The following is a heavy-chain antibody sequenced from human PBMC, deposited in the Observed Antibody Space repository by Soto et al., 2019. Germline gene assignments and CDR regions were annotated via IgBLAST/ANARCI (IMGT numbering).Heavy chain of an antibody. CDR3: AFLCTRRRPHTRYRSGLGIPVNRSSDL. J-gene: IGHJ2*01. CDR2: IYSGGST. V-gene: IGHV3-53*01. D-gene: IGHD1-1*01. Sequence: GKGVEWGSVIYSGGSTYYADSGKGRFTISRDNSKNTLYRQRNSLGAEDTAVYYCAFLCTRRRPHTRYRSGLGIPVNRSSDL.